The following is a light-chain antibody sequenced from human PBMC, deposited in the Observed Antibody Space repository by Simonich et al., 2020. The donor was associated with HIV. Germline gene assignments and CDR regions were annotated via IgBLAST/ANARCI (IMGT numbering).Light chain of an antibody. J-gene: IGLJ3*02. CDR2: DVS. CDR3: SSYTSSSTLV. Sequence: QSALPQPASVSGSPGQSITISCTGTSSDVGGYNYVSWYQQHPGKAPKLMIYDVSKRPSGVSNRFSGSKAGKTASLTISGLQAEDEADYYCSSYTSSSTLVFGGGTKLTVL. V-gene: IGLV2-14*01. CDR1: SSDVGGYNY.